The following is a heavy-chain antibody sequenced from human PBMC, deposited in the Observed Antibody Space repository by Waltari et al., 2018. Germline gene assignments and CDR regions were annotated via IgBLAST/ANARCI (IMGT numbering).Heavy chain of an antibody. CDR1: GFAFSNHW. Sequence: EVQLVESGGGFFQPGGSLRLSCAASGFAFSNHWIHWVRNAPGRGLEWVSRISGDGTSISNADSVGGRFSISRDNYKNTVYLQIHSLRAEDTAVFYCARLMLSHPENGMDVWGQGTSVTVS. V-gene: IGHV3-74*01. CDR3: ARLMLSHPENGMDV. D-gene: IGHD3-10*02. CDR2: ISGDGTSI. J-gene: IGHJ6*02.